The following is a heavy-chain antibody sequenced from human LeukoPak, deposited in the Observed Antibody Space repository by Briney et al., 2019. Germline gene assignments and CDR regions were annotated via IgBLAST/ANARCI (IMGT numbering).Heavy chain of an antibody. CDR1: GFTFSSYS. J-gene: IGHJ5*02. CDR3: ARDRWGGAYSSWYVGNWFDP. Sequence: GGSLRLSCAASGFTFSSYSMNWVRQAPGKGLEWVSYISSSSSTIYYADSVKGRFTISRDNAKNSLYLQMNSLRAEDTAVYYCARDRWGGAYSSWYVGNWFDPWGQGTLVTVSS. D-gene: IGHD6-13*01. V-gene: IGHV3-48*04. CDR2: ISSSSSTI.